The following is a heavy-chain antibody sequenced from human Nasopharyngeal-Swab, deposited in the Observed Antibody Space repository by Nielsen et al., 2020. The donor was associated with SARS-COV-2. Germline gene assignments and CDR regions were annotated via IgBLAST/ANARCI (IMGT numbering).Heavy chain of an antibody. J-gene: IGHJ5*02. CDR2: IYPGNSDT. CDR3: ARHSTGLGTSPFDP. V-gene: IGHV5-51*01. Sequence: VRQMPGKGLAWMGIIYPGNSDTRYSPSFQGQVTISADKSISTAYLQWSSLRASDSAMYYCARHSTGLGTSPFDPWGQGTLVTVSS. D-gene: IGHD2-8*02.